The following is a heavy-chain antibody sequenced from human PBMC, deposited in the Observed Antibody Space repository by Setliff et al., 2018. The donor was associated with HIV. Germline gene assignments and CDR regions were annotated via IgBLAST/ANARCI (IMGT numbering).Heavy chain of an antibody. D-gene: IGHD6-13*01. V-gene: IGHV3-48*04. CDR3: ARAEAAAGILLDPPKDY. Sequence: GGSLRLSCAASGFSFNNYNMNWVRQAPGKGLEWISYISSSGSSIYYGDSVKGRFAISRDNAKNSLYLQMNSLRAEDTAVYYCARAEAAAGILLDPPKDYWGQGTLVTVSS. CDR1: GFSFNNYN. CDR2: ISSSGSSI. J-gene: IGHJ4*02.